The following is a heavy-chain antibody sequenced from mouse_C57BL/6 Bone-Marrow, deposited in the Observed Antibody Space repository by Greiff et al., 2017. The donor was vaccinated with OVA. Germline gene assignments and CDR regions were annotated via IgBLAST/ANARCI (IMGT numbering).Heavy chain of an antibody. CDR1: GFTFSDYY. Sequence: DVHLVESGGGLVQPGGSLKLSCAASGFTFSDYYMYWVRQTPEKRLEWVAYISNGGGSTYYPDTVKGRFTISRDNAKNTLYLQMSRLKSEDTAMYYCARHGSIYYAMDYWGQGTSVTVSS. D-gene: IGHD2-10*02. CDR3: ARHGSIYYAMDY. CDR2: ISNGGGST. V-gene: IGHV5-12*01. J-gene: IGHJ4*01.